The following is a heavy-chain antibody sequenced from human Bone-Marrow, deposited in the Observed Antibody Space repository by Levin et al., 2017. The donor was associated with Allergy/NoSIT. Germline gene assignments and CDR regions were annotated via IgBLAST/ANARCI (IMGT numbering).Heavy chain of an antibody. CDR2: IKPETGSS. V-gene: IGHV1-8*01. CDR1: GYTFTKYE. Sequence: ASVKVSCKTSGYTFTKYEIHWVRQAPGHGLEWMGWIKPETGSSRFSEKFRGRVILTRNSSEGTAYLELSRLRYEDTAVYYCARDSTVIGLNYYGLDVWGQGTKVTVTS. CDR3: ARDSTVIGLNYYGLDV. J-gene: IGHJ6*02. D-gene: IGHD3-22*01.